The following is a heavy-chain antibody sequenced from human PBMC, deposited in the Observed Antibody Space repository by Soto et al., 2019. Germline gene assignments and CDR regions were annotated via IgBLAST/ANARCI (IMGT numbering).Heavy chain of an antibody. CDR2: IIPIFGTA. CDR1: GGTFSSYA. Sequence: QVQLVQSGAEVKKPGSSVKVSCKASGGTFSSYAISWVRQAPGQGLEWMGGIIPIFGTANYAQKFQGRVTITADESTSTAYMELSSLRSQDTAGYYCAREVEVAGTRYYFDYWGQGTLVTVSS. D-gene: IGHD6-19*01. J-gene: IGHJ4*02. CDR3: AREVEVAGTRYYFDY. V-gene: IGHV1-69*01.